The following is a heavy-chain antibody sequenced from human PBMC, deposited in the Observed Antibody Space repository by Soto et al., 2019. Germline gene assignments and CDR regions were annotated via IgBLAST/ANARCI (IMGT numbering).Heavy chain of an antibody. CDR2: LTGSGNTT. CDR1: GFTVSSNY. V-gene: IGHV3-23*01. D-gene: IGHD1-20*01. CDR3: VKDRRDITGPMDV. Sequence: GGSLRLSCAASGFTVSSNYMSWVRPAPGKGLEWVSTLTGSGNTTYYADSVKGRFTISRDNSKNTLYLQMNSLRAEDTAVYYCVKDRRDITGPMDVWGQGTTVTVSS. J-gene: IGHJ6*02.